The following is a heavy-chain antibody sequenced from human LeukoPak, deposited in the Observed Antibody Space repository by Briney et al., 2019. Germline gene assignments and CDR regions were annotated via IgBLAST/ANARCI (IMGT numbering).Heavy chain of an antibody. CDR3: AKEGGGRITMIVVVITSAREYFQH. D-gene: IGHD3-22*01. J-gene: IGHJ1*01. Sequence: GGSLRLSCAASGFTFSSYAMSWVRQAPGKGLEGVSAISGSGGSTYYADSVKGRFTISRDNSKNTLYLQMNSLRAEDTAVYYCAKEGGGRITMIVVVITSAREYFQHWGQGTLVTVSS. CDR2: ISGSGGST. V-gene: IGHV3-23*01. CDR1: GFTFSSYA.